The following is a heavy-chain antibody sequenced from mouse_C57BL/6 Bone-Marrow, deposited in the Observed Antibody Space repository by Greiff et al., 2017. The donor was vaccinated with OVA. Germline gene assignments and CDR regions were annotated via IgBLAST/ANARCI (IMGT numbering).Heavy chain of an antibody. CDR1: GYTFTNYW. D-gene: IGHD1-1*01. Sequence: VQLQQPGAELVRPGTSVKLSCKASGYTFTNYWMHWVKQSPGQGLEWIGVLAPSDSYINYNQKLKGRATLTVDTSSSTAYMHLSSLTSEDSAVYFCAHYGSRLYLHYWGQGTSLTVSS. CDR2: LAPSDSYI. V-gene: IGHV1-59*01. CDR3: AHYGSRLYLHY. J-gene: IGHJ2*02.